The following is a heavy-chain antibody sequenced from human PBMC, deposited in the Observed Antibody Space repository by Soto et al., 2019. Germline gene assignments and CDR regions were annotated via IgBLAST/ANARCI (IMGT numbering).Heavy chain of an antibody. J-gene: IGHJ4*02. Sequence: PGGSLSLSCEGSGFTFNDYYMTWIRQAPGKGLEWVAYINTLSTAIYYADSVKGRFTISRDNAKNSLYLQMNGLRAEDTATYYCARRLQWQLRPLDSWGRGTLVTVSS. CDR2: INTLSTAI. D-gene: IGHD6-19*01. V-gene: IGHV3-11*01. CDR3: ARRLQWQLRPLDS. CDR1: GFTFNDYY.